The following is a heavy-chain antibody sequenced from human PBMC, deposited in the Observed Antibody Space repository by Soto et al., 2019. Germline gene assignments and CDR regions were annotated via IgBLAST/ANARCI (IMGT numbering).Heavy chain of an antibody. CDR3: ARVDSSGWYVFDY. J-gene: IGHJ4*02. D-gene: IGHD6-19*01. CDR1: GYTFTTYG. CDR2: ISAYNGKI. Sequence: ASVQVSCKASGYTFTTYGITWVRQAPGQGLEWMGWISAYNGKINYAQNLQGRVTMTTDTSTNTAYMELRSLRSDDTAVYYCARVDSSGWYVFDYWGQGTLVTVSS. V-gene: IGHV1-18*04.